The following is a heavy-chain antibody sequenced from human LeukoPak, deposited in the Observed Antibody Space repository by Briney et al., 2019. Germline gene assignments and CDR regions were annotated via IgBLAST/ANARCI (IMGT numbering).Heavy chain of an antibody. J-gene: IGHJ5*02. Sequence: GGSLRLSCAASGFTFSDYYMSWIRRAPGKGLEWVSHISGSGGTTYYADSVKGRFTISRDNSKNTLYLQMNSLRAEDTAVYYCAKLSTFGDLSRVRFDPWGQGTLVTVSS. V-gene: IGHV3-23*01. CDR1: GFTFSDYY. CDR3: AKLSTFGDLSRVRFDP. D-gene: IGHD3-10*01. CDR2: ISGSGGTT.